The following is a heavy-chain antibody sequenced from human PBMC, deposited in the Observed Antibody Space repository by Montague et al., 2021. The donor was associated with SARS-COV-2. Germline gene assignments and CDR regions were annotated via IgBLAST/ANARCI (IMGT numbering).Heavy chain of an antibody. CDR3: AKGPRHDVASGLDH. J-gene: IGHJ4*02. D-gene: IGHD6-13*01. CDR1: GFPFDGHA. Sequence: SLRLSCAASGFPFDGHAMFWVRQAPGKGLEWVSGISWNSGSLGYADSLKGRFTVSRDNAKNSLYLQMNSLRPDDTALYYCAKGPRHDVASGLDHWGQGTLVTVSS. CDR2: ISWNSGSL. V-gene: IGHV3-9*01.